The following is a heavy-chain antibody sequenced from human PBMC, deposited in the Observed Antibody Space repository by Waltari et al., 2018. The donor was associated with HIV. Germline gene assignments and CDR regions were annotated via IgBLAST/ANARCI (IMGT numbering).Heavy chain of an antibody. D-gene: IGHD3-3*01. Sequence: QVQLQQWGAGLLKPSETLSLTCAVYGGSFSGYYWSWNRQPPGKGLEWIGEINHSGSTNYNPSLKSRVTISVDTSKNQFSLKLSSVTAADTAVYYCARGPLRRGTFWSGYNDYWGQGTLVTVSS. J-gene: IGHJ4*02. CDR1: GGSFSGYY. V-gene: IGHV4-34*01. CDR3: ARGPLRRGTFWSGYNDY. CDR2: INHSGST.